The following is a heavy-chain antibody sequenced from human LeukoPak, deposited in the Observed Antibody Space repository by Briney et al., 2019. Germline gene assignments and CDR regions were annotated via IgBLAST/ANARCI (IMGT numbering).Heavy chain of an antibody. CDR1: GGSISSSSYY. V-gene: IGHV4-39*01. CDR2: IYYVGNT. CDR3: ARLWRYYYMDV. J-gene: IGHJ6*03. Sequence: SETLSLTCTVSGGSISSSSYYWGWIRQPPGKGLEWIGSIYYVGNTYYNPSLKTRVTISVDTSKNQFSLKLSSVTAADTAVYYCARLWRYYYMDVWGKGTTVTVSS.